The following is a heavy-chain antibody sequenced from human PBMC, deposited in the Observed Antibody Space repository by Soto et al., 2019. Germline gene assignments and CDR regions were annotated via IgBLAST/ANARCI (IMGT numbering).Heavy chain of an antibody. J-gene: IGHJ5*02. CDR2: IYYSGST. CDR3: ARHILRFLEWSPDNWFDP. CDR1: GGSISSSSYY. D-gene: IGHD3-3*01. V-gene: IGHV4-39*01. Sequence: SETLSLTCTVSGGSISSSSYYWGWIRQPPGKGLEWIGSIYYSGSTYYNPSLKSRVTISVDTSKNQFSLKLSSVTAADTAVYYCARHILRFLEWSPDNWFDPWGQGTLVTVSS.